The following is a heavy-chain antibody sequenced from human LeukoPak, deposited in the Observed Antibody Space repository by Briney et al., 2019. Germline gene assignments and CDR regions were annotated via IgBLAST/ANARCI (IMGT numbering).Heavy chain of an antibody. D-gene: IGHD2-2*01. V-gene: IGHV4-59*01. CDR1: GGSISSYY. CDR3: ARFCSTAKCYYGYYFDY. CDR2: IYYSGST. Sequence: PSETLSLTCTVSGGSISSYYWSWIRQPPGKGLEWIGYIYYSGSTNYNPSLKSRVTISVDTSKNQFSLKLSSVTAADTAVYYCARFCSTAKCYYGYYFDYWGQGTVVTVSS. J-gene: IGHJ4*02.